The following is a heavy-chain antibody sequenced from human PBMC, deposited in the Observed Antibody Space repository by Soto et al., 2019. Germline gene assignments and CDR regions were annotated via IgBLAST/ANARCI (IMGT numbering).Heavy chain of an antibody. CDR3: ARRNLNWGSFDY. J-gene: IGHJ4*02. CDR1: GGSISSYY. CDR2: IYYSGST. Sequence: SETLSLTCTVSGGSISSYYWSWIRQPPGKGLEWIGYIYYSGSTNYNPSLKSRVTISVDTSKNQFSLKLSSVTAADTAVYYCARRNLNWGSFDYWGQGTLVTVSS. D-gene: IGHD7-27*01. V-gene: IGHV4-59*08.